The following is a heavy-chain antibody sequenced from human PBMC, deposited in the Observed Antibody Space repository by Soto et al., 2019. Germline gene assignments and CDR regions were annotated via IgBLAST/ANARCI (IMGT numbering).Heavy chain of an antibody. D-gene: IGHD3-16*01. J-gene: IGHJ2*01. CDR2: IYYSGST. Sequence: QVQLQESGPGLVKPSETLSLTCTVSGGSISSYYWSWIRQPPGKGLEWIGYIYYSGSTNYNPSPKSRVTISVDTSKNQFSLKLSSVTAADTAVYYCVRVWGWYFDFWGRGTLVTVSS. CDR3: VRVWGWYFDF. CDR1: GGSISSYY. V-gene: IGHV4-59*01.